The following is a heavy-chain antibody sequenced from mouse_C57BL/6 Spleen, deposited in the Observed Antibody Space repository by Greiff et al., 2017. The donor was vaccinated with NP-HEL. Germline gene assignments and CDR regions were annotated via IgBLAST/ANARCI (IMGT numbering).Heavy chain of an antibody. V-gene: IGHV1-74*01. CDR1: GFNIKDYY. J-gene: IGHJ3*01. Sequence: QVQLQQSGAELVRPGASVKLSCTASGFNIKDYYMHWVKQRPGQGLEWIGRIHPSDSDTNYNQKFKGKATLTVDKSSSTAYSQLSSLTSEDSAVYYCAIEADDCNYPSWFAYWGQGTLVTVSA. CDR2: IHPSDSDT. D-gene: IGHD2-1*01. CDR3: AIEADDCNYPSWFAY.